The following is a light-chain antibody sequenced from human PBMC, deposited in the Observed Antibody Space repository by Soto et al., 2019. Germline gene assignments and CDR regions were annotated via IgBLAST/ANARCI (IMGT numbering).Light chain of an antibody. V-gene: IGKV1-12*01. CDR3: QQSYRTPLT. CDR2: AAS. Sequence: DIQMTQSPSSVSASVGDTVTITCRASQAVSTWLAWYQQKPGGAPKLLISAASSLQSGVPSRFSGSGSATDFTLTISSLQPEDFASYYCQQSYRTPLTFGGGTKVDIK. J-gene: IGKJ4*01. CDR1: QAVSTW.